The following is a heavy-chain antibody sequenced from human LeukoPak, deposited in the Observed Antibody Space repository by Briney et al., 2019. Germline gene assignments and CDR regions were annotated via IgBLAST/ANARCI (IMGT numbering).Heavy chain of an antibody. CDR2: IYYSGST. CDR1: GGSISSSSYY. D-gene: IGHD5-12*01. Sequence: PSETLSLTCTVSGGSISSSSYYWGWIRQPPGKGLEWIGSIYYSGSTYYNPSLKSRVTISVDTSKNQFSLKLSSVTAADTAVYYCARGSGYDKDFDYWGQRTLVTVSS. CDR3: ARGSGYDKDFDY. J-gene: IGHJ4*02. V-gene: IGHV4-39*07.